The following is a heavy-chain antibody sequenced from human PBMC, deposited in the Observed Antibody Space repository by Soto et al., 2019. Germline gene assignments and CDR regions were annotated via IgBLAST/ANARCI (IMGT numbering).Heavy chain of an antibody. J-gene: IGHJ6*02. Sequence: PGGSLRLSCAASGFTFTRYSMNWVRQAPGKGLEWVSSISSSSSYIYYADSVKGRFTISRDNAKNSLYLQMNSLRAEDTAVYYCARSLSGGMDVWGQGTTVTVSS. CDR3: ARSLSGGMDV. V-gene: IGHV3-21*01. CDR1: GFTFTRYS. CDR2: ISSSSSYI.